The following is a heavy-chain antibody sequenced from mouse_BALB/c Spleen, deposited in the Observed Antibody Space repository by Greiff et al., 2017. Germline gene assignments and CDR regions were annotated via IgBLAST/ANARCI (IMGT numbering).Heavy chain of an antibody. CDR1: GYSITSDYA. J-gene: IGHJ2*01. V-gene: IGHV3-2*02. Sequence: EVQRVESGPGLVKPSQSLSLTCTVTGYSITSDYAWNWIRQFPGNKLEWMGYISYSGSTSYNPSLKSRISITRDTSKNQFFLQLNSVTTEDTATYYCAREWNYFDYWGQGTTLTVSS. CDR3: AREWNYFDY. CDR2: ISYSGST. D-gene: IGHD1-3*01.